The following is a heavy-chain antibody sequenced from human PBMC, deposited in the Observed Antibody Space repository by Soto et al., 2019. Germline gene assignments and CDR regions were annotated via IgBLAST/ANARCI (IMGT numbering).Heavy chain of an antibody. J-gene: IGHJ4*02. CDR2: ISSSSSYI. D-gene: IGHD1-26*01. V-gene: IGHV3-21*01. CDR3: ASSSGSYYPFDY. CDR1: GFTFSSYS. Sequence: EVQLVESGGGLVKPGGSLRLSCAASGFTFSSYSMNWVRQAPGKGLEWVSSISSSSSYIYYADSVKGRFTISRDNAKNSRYLQMNSLRAEDTAVYYCASSSGSYYPFDYWGQGTLVTVSS.